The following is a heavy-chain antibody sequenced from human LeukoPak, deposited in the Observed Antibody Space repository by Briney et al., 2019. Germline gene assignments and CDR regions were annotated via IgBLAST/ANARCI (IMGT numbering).Heavy chain of an antibody. CDR2: ILGGGGT. D-gene: IGHD2-8*02. Sequence: GGSLSLSCAASGFTVSSNYMTWVRQAPGKGLEWVSVILGGGGTYYADSVKGRFTISRDNSKNTLYLQMNSLRAEDTAVYYCARGLVLTYYYFESWGQGTLVTVSS. J-gene: IGHJ4*02. V-gene: IGHV3-66*01. CDR3: ARGLVLTYYYFES. CDR1: GFTVSSNY.